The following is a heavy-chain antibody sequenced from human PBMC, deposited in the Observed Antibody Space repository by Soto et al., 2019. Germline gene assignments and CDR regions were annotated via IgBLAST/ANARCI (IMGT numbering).Heavy chain of an antibody. CDR1: GGTFSSYA. CDR3: ARHEDDLLTGYSHGMDV. CDR2: IIPIFGTA. D-gene: IGHD3-9*01. Sequence: GASVKVSCKASGGTFSSYAISWVRQAPGQGLEWMGGIIPIFGTANYAQKFQGRVTITADESTSTAYMELSSLRSEDTAIYYCARHEDDLLTGYSHGMDVWGPGTTVTVSS. V-gene: IGHV1-69*13. J-gene: IGHJ6*02.